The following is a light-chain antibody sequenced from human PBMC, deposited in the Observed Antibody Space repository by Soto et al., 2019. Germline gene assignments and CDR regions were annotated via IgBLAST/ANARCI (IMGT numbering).Light chain of an antibody. CDR3: QQYNNWPAWT. Sequence: EIVMTQSPATLSVSPGERATLSCRASQSVSSNLAWYQQKPGQAPRLLIYGASTRATGIPARFSGSGSGTEFTLTISSLQSEDFAVYYCQQYNNWPAWTFGQGIKV. J-gene: IGKJ1*01. CDR2: GAS. V-gene: IGKV3-15*01. CDR1: QSVSSN.